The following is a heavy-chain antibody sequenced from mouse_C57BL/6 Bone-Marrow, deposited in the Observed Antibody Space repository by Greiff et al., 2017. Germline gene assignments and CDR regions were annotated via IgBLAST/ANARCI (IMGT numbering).Heavy chain of an antibody. CDR2: IHPNSGST. D-gene: IGHD2-4*01. Sequence: QVQLQQSGAELVKPGASVKLSCKASGYTFTSYWMHWVKQRPGQGLEWIGMIHPNSGSTNYNEKFKSKATLTVDKSSSTAYMQLSSLTSEDSAVYCCARFPMITRWFAYWGQGTLVTVSA. V-gene: IGHV1-64*01. CDR1: GYTFTSYW. J-gene: IGHJ3*01. CDR3: ARFPMITRWFAY.